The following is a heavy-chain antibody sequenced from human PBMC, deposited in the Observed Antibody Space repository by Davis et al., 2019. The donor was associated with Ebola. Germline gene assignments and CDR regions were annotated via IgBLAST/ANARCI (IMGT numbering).Heavy chain of an antibody. Sequence: PGGSLRLSCAASGFTFTNLPMSWVRQAPGKGLQLVSSISDSGGSTYYADSVKGRFTMSRDTSKNTLYLQMNSLRDEDSAVYYCAKDLQGESSSWYFAFDIWGQGAMVTVSS. CDR2: ISDSGGST. D-gene: IGHD6-13*01. V-gene: IGHV3-23*01. J-gene: IGHJ3*02. CDR3: AKDLQGESSSWYFAFDI. CDR1: GFTFTNLP.